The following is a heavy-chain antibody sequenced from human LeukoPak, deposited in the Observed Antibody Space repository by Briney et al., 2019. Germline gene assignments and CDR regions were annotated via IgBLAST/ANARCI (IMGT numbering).Heavy chain of an antibody. V-gene: IGHV3-21*01. J-gene: IGHJ3*01. D-gene: IGHD1-1*01. CDR1: EFIFSSYN. CDR2: ISSSSNYI. CDR3: ARDGYNSANGIDV. Sequence: GGSLRLSCAASEFIFSSYNMNWVRQAPGKGLEWVSSISSSSNYIYYADSVKGRFTISRDNAKSSLSLQMNSLSAEDTAVYYCARDGYNSANGIDVWGQGTMVTVSS.